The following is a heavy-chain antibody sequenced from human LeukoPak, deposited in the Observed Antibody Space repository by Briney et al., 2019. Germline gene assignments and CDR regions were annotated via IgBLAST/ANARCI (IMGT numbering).Heavy chain of an antibody. D-gene: IGHD4-17*01. CDR3: ARVDGELPYY. J-gene: IGHJ4*02. V-gene: IGHV3-74*01. Sequence: GGSLRLSCAASGFTFSSYWMHWVRQAPGKGGEGVARINSDGRSTNYADSVKGRFTISRDNAKNTLYLQMNSLRAEDTAVYYCARVDGELPYYWGQGTLVTVSS. CDR1: GFTFSSYW. CDR2: INSDGRST.